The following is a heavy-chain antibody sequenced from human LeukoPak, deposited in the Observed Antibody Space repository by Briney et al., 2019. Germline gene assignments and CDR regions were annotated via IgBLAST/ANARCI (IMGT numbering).Heavy chain of an antibody. J-gene: IGHJ4*02. CDR3: ARGDMVRGAPYYFDY. CDR2: ISYSGST. CDR1: GGSISSYY. V-gene: IGHV4-59*01. Sequence: SETLSLTCTVSGGSISSYYWSWIRQPPGKGLEWIGFISYSGSTNYNPSLKSRVTISVDTSKNQFSLKLSSVTAADTAVYFCARGDMVRGAPYYFDYWGQGTLVTVSS. D-gene: IGHD3-10*01.